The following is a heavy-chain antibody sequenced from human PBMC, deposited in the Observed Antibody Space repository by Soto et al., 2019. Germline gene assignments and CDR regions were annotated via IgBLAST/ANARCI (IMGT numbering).Heavy chain of an antibody. J-gene: IGHJ3*01. Sequence: EVQLVESGGGLVRPGGSLRLSCAASGFTFSYYWMHWVRQAPGKGLVWVSRIHSDGSRTTYADFVKGRFIISRDNARNTVDLQMNSVRVEDTAVYYCARGDHGAFDLWGQGTVVTVSS. CDR3: ARGDHGAFDL. CDR1: GFTFSYYW. V-gene: IGHV3-74*01. CDR2: IHSDGSRT.